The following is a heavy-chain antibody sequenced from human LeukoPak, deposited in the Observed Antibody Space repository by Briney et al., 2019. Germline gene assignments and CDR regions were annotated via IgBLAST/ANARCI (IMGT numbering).Heavy chain of an antibody. Sequence: PGGSLRLPCAASGFTFSSYWMSWVRQAPGKGLEWVANIKQDGSEKYYVDSVKGRFTISRDNAKNSLYLQMNSLRAEDTAVYYCARDFGNYYDFWSGYYGPSFDYWGQGTLVTVSS. CDR1: GFTFSSYW. J-gene: IGHJ4*02. CDR2: IKQDGSEK. CDR3: ARDFGNYYDFWSGYYGPSFDY. V-gene: IGHV3-7*01. D-gene: IGHD3-3*01.